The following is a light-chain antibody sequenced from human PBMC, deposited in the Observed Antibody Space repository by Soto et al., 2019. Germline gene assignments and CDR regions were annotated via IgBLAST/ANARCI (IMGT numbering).Light chain of an antibody. CDR2: DAS. V-gene: IGKV1-13*02. J-gene: IGKJ4*01. CDR1: QGICSA. CDR3: LLVNTFPLA. Sequence: QLTPSPSSLSASIGDRVTITCRARQGICSALAWYQQASGKTPKLLIFDASTLENGVTCRFSGGGSGPNFTLTTTTLHPEDFATYDWLLVNTFPLACGGGTKVDTK.